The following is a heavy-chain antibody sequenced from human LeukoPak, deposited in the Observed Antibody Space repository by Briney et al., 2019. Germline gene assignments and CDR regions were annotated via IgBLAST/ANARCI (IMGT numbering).Heavy chain of an antibody. Sequence: GGSLRLSCAASGFTFSSSWMHWVRQAPGKGLVWVSRITRDGSSATYADSVKGRFTTSRDNAKNTLYLQMDSLRDDDTAVYYCARDPGYESWSPFWGGMDVWGNGTTVIVSS. CDR2: ITRDGSSA. CDR3: ARDPGYESWSPFWGGMDV. D-gene: IGHD3-16*01. CDR1: GFTFSSSW. J-gene: IGHJ6*04. V-gene: IGHV3-74*01.